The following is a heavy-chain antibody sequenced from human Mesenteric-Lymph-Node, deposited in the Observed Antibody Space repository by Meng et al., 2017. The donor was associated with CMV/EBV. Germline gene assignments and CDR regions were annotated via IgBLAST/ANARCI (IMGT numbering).Heavy chain of an antibody. Sequence: ASVKVSCKASGYTFTGYYMHWVRQAPGQGLEWMGWINPNSGGTNYAQKFQGRVTMTRDTSISTVYMELSRLRSDDTAVYYCARYCTTTTCLGGFDYWGQGTLVTVSS. D-gene: IGHD2-2*01. CDR3: ARYCTTTTCLGGFDY. V-gene: IGHV1-2*02. CDR1: GYTFTGYY. CDR2: INPNSGGT. J-gene: IGHJ4*02.